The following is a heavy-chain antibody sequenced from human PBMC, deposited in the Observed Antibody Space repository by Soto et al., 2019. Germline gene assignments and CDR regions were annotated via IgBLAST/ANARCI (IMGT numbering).Heavy chain of an antibody. V-gene: IGHV3-13*01. D-gene: IGHD6-19*01. Sequence: GGSLRLSCAASGFTFSSYDMHWVRQATGKGLEWVSAIGTAGETYYPGSVKGRFTISRENAKNSLYLQMNSPRAGDTAVYYCAKGSRAVAGPSGGFNFDYWGQGTLVTVSS. J-gene: IGHJ4*02. CDR3: AKGSRAVAGPSGGFNFDY. CDR1: GFTFSSYD. CDR2: IGTAGET.